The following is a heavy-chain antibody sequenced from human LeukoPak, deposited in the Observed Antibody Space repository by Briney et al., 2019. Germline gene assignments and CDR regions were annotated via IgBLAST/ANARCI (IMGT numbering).Heavy chain of an antibody. CDR2: INPNSGGT. V-gene: IGHV1-2*02. D-gene: IGHD2-15*01. Sequence: ASVKVSCKASGYTFTGYYMHWVRQAPGQGLEWMGWINPNSGGTNYAQKFQGRVTMTRDTSISTAYMELSRLRSDDTAVYYCARGAVGGGSPQTDYWGQGTLVTVSS. J-gene: IGHJ4*02. CDR1: GYTFTGYY. CDR3: ARGAVGGGSPQTDY.